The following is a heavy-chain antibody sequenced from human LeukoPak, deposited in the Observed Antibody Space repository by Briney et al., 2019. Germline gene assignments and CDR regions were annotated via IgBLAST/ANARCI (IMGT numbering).Heavy chain of an antibody. J-gene: IGHJ4*02. Sequence: GPSVNVSCKVSGYTFTGYYMYWVRQASAPGCEWMGCINPNSGGTNYAKTFQGRVTMTRDTSISTAYMELSRLRSDETAVYYCARGCDKYGYGVGYFLDYCGRGTLASVS. CDR3: ARGCDKYGYGVGYFLDY. V-gene: IGHV1-2*02. D-gene: IGHD5-18*01. CDR1: GYTFTGYY. CDR2: INPNSGGT.